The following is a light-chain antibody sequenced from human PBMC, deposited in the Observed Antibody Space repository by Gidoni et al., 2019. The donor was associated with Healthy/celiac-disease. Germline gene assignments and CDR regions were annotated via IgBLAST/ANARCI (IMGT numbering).Light chain of an antibody. CDR1: QSISSY. V-gene: IGKV1-39*01. Sequence: DIQLTQSPSSLSASVGDRVTITCRASQSISSYLNLYQQKPGKAPKLLIYAASSLQSGVPSRFSGSGSGTDVTLTISSLQPEDFATYYCQQSYSTPLYTFGQGTKLEIK. CDR2: AAS. J-gene: IGKJ2*01. CDR3: QQSYSTPLYT.